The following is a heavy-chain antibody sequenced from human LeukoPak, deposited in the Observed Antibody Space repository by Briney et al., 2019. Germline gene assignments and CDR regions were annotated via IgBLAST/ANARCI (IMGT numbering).Heavy chain of an antibody. D-gene: IGHD3-16*02. CDR1: GFTFSSYS. V-gene: IGHV3-21*01. Sequence: GGSLRLSCAASGFTFSSYSINWIRQAPGKGLEWVSSISSSSSYIYYAGSVKGRFTISRDNAKNSLYLQMNSLGAEDTAVYYCARRAFGGVIVPPDYWGQGTLVTVSS. CDR3: ARRAFGGVIVPPDY. CDR2: ISSSSSYI. J-gene: IGHJ4*02.